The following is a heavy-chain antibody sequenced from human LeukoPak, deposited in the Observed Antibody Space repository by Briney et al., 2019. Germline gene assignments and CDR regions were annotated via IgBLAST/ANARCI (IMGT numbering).Heavy chain of an antibody. V-gene: IGHV4-59*12. CDR3: ARELMDCSGGTCYSSFFDY. CDR2: IYYSGST. Sequence: SETLSLTCTVSGGSISSYYWSWIRQPPGKGLEWIGYIYYSGSTNYKPSLKSRVTISVDTSKNQFSLKLSSVTAADTAVYYCARELMDCSGGTCYSSFFDYWGQGTLVTVSS. CDR1: GGSISSYY. J-gene: IGHJ4*02. D-gene: IGHD2-15*01.